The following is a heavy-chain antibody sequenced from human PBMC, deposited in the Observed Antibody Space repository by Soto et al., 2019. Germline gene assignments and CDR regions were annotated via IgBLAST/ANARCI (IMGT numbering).Heavy chain of an antibody. CDR3: TDHGYHSYVMDV. CDR1: GFSLSTSGVG. J-gene: IGHJ6*02. CDR2: IFWDDDK. Sequence: QITLKESGPTLVKPTQTLTLTCTFSGFSLSTSGVGVGWIRQPPGKALEWLALIFWDDDKRYSPSLKSRLTITKDASKIQGVLTIANMDPVDAATYYCTDHGYHSYVMDVWGQGTTVTVSS. V-gene: IGHV2-5*02.